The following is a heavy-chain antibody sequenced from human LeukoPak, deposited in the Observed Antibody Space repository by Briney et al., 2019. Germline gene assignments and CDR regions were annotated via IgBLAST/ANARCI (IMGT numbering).Heavy chain of an antibody. CDR1: GFTFSSYT. J-gene: IGHJ4*02. Sequence: PGGSLRLSCAASGFTFSSYTMNWVRQAPGKGLEWVSSISGSSYYIYYADSVKGRFTISRDNAKNSLYLQMSSLRAEDTALYYCAKDIYGGNWPNHYWGQGTLVTVSS. V-gene: IGHV3-21*01. D-gene: IGHD4-23*01. CDR2: ISGSSYYI. CDR3: AKDIYGGNWPNHY.